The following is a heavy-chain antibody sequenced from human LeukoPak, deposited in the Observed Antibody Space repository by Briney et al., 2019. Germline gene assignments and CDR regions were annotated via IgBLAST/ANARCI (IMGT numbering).Heavy chain of an antibody. V-gene: IGHV4-61*08. J-gene: IGHJ3*02. CDR2: IYYSGST. Sequence: SETLSLTCAVSGGSISSGGYSWSWIRQPPGKGLEWIGYIYYSGSTNYNPSLKSRVTISVDTSKNQFSLKLSSVTAADTAVYYCASSVTMDAFDIWGQGTMVTVSS. D-gene: IGHD4-17*01. CDR3: ASSVTMDAFDI. CDR1: GGSISSGGYS.